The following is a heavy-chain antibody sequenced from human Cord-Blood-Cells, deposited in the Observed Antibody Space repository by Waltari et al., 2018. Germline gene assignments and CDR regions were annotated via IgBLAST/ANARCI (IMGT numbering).Heavy chain of an antibody. Sequence: QVQLQESGPGLVKPSETLSLTCTVSGGSISSYYWSWIRQPPGKGLEWIGYIYYSGSTNYNPSLKSRFTISVDTSKNQFSRKRSSVTAADTAVYYCARVGRIAARPSDRDFFYFDYWGQGTLVTVSS. CDR3: ARVGRIAARPSDRDFFYFDY. CDR2: IYYSGST. CDR1: GGSISSYY. V-gene: IGHV4-59*01. D-gene: IGHD6-6*01. J-gene: IGHJ4*02.